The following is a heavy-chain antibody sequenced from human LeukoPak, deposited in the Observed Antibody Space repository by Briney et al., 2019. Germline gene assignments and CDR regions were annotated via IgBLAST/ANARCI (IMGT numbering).Heavy chain of an antibody. CDR1: GGSFSGYY. CDR3: ARGRYGSGSYRHPYDY. Sequence: SETLSLTCAVYGGSFSGYYWGWIRQPPGKGLEWIGEINHSGSTNYNPSLKSRVTISVDTSKNQFSLKLSSVTAADTAVYYCARGRYGSGSYRHPYDYWGQGTLVTVSS. V-gene: IGHV4-34*01. CDR2: INHSGST. D-gene: IGHD3-10*01. J-gene: IGHJ4*02.